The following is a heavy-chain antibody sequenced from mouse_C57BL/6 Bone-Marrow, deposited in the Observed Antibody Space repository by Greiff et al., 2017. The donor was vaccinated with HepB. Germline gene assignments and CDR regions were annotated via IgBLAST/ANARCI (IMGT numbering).Heavy chain of an antibody. V-gene: IGHV5-12*01. CDR3: TRGPYYYGSSYAMDY. CDR1: GFTFSDYY. Sequence: EVMLVESGGGLVQPGGSLKLSCAASGFTFSDYYMYWVRQTPEKRLEWVAYISNGGGSTYYPDTVKGRFTISRDNARNTLYLQMSSLKSEDTAMYYCTRGPYYYGSSYAMDYWGQGTSVTVSS. CDR2: ISNGGGST. J-gene: IGHJ4*01. D-gene: IGHD1-1*01.